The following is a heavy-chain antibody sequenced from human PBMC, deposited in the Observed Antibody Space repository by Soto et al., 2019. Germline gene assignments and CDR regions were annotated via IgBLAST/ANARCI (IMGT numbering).Heavy chain of an antibody. J-gene: IGHJ4*02. Sequence: EVQLLESGGGLVQPGGSLRLSCAASGFTFSSYAMSWVRQAPGKGLEWVSAIGGSGGSTYYADSVKGRFTISRDNAKNTLDLQMNSLGTEDTAVYYCAKPASDDYIWGSYRTPFDYLGQGTLVTVSS. CDR2: IGGSGGST. V-gene: IGHV3-23*01. CDR3: AKPASDDYIWGSYRTPFDY. D-gene: IGHD3-16*02. CDR1: GFTFSSYA.